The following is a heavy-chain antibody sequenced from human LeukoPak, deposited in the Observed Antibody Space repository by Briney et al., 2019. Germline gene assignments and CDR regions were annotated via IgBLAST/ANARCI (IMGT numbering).Heavy chain of an antibody. CDR2: ISHDGSNK. J-gene: IGHJ6*02. CDR3: AKDWVPAANPNYYYYGMDV. V-gene: IGHV3-30*18. D-gene: IGHD2-2*01. CDR1: GFTFSNYG. Sequence: GGSLRLSCAASGFTFSNYGMHWVRQAPGKGLEWVAVISHDGSNKYYADSVKGRFTISRDNSKNTLYLQMNSLRAEDTAVYYCAKDWVPAANPNYYYYGMDVWGQGTTVTVSS.